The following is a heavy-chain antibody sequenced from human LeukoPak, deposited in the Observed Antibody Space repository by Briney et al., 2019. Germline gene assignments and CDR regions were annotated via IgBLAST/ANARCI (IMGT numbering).Heavy chain of an antibody. CDR2: IHPEGNEK. CDR1: GFTFSNYW. Sequence: TGGSLRLSCAASGFTFSNYWMSWVRQAPGRGLEWVANIHPEGNEKYHVDSVKGRFTISRDNTKNSLFLQMHGLRVEGTAVYYCARGDDFSGDYWGQGTLVTVSS. J-gene: IGHJ4*02. D-gene: IGHD2-21*02. V-gene: IGHV3-7*04. CDR3: ARGDDFSGDY.